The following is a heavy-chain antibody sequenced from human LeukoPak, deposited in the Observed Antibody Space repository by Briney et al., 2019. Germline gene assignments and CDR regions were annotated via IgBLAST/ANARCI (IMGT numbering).Heavy chain of an antibody. CDR2: ISAYNGNT. D-gene: IGHD6-6*01. Sequence: ASVKVSCKASGYTFSTYGITWVRQAPGQGLEWMGWISAYNGNTNYAEKIQGRVTVTTDTSTSTAYMELRSLRFDDTAVYYCARAGTTSSSTPDYWGQGTQVTVSS. CDR1: GYTFSTYG. J-gene: IGHJ4*02. V-gene: IGHV1-18*01. CDR3: ARAGTTSSSTPDY.